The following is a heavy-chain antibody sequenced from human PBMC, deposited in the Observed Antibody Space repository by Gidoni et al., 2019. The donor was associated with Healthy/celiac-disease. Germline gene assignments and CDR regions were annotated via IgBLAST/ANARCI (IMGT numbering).Heavy chain of an antibody. J-gene: IGHJ3*02. CDR2: IKQEGSEK. Sequence: EVQLVESGGGLVQPGGSLRLSCAAPGFTLSSCWRSWVRQAPGKGLEWVAKIKQEGSEKYYVDSVKGRFTISRDNAKNSLYLQMNSLRAEDTAVYYCARDGGCGGDCYALRAFDIWGQGTMVTVSS. D-gene: IGHD2-21*02. CDR3: ARDGGCGGDCYALRAFDI. V-gene: IGHV3-7*03. CDR1: GFTLSSCW.